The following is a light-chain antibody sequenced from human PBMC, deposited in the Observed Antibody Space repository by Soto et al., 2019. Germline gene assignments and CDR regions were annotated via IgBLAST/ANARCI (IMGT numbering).Light chain of an antibody. CDR3: QQRSKWT. J-gene: IGKJ1*01. CDR2: DAS. V-gene: IGKV3-11*01. CDR1: QSVSSY. Sequence: EIVLTQSPATLSLSPGERATLSCRASQSVSSYLAWYQQKPGQAPRLLIYDASNRATGIPARFSGSGSGTDFTLTISPLEPEDFAVYYCQQRSKWTFGQGTKVEIK.